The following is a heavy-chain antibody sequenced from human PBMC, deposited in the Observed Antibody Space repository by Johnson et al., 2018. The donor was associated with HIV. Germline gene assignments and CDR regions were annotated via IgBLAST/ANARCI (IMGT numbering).Heavy chain of an antibody. D-gene: IGHD3-16*02. CDR2: IRYDGSNN. CDR3: ARDLSGWTFGGVIESEAFDI. V-gene: IGHV3-30*02. CDR1: GFTVSSNY. Sequence: QVQLVESGGGLIQSGGSLRLSCAASGFTVSSNYMHWVRQAPGKGLEWVAFIRYDGSNNYYADSVKGRFTISRDNAKNSLYLQMNSLRAEDTALYYCARDLSGWTFGGVIESEAFDIWGQGTMVTVSS. J-gene: IGHJ3*02.